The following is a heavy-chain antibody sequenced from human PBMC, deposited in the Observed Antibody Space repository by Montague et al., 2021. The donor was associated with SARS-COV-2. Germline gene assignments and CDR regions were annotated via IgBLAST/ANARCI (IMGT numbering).Heavy chain of an antibody. J-gene: IGHJ4*02. Sequence: SETLSLTCDVYGGSFSRYFWSWIRQPPGRGPELIGHISPAGSTRYNPSLDSRVTISLDTSKSRLSLELPSVTVADTSIYFCVGAPNEYYFDYWGQGTPVSVSS. CDR1: GGSFSRYF. D-gene: IGHD3-16*01. V-gene: IGHV4-34*01. CDR2: ISPAGST. CDR3: VGAPNEYYFDY.